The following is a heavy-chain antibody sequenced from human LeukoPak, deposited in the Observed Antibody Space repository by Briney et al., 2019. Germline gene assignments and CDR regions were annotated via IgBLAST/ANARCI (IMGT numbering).Heavy chain of an antibody. D-gene: IGHD3-10*01. J-gene: IGHJ6*03. CDR3: ARDGADMVRGNYYYYMDV. Sequence: KPSETLSLTCTVSGGSISSYYWSWIRQPAGKGLEWIGRIYTSGSTNYNPSLKSRVTMSVDTSKNQFSLKLSSVTAADTAVYYCARDGADMVRGNYYYYMDVWGKGTTVTISS. CDR2: IYTSGST. V-gene: IGHV4-4*07. CDR1: GGSISSYY.